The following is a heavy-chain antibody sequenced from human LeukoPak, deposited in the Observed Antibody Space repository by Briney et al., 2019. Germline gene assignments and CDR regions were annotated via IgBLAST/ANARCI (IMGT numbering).Heavy chain of an antibody. CDR3: ARDHNYAFDN. D-gene: IGHD1-1*01. CDR2: IGIDSGNT. CDR1: GLPFIEYS. J-gene: IGHJ4*02. V-gene: IGHV3-48*01. Sequence: GGSLRLSCTASGLPFIEYSMNWVRQAPGKGLEWISYIGIDSGNTKYADSVRGRFTISTDKAKNSLYLQMNSLRVEDTAVYYCARDHNYAFDNWGQGTLVSVAS.